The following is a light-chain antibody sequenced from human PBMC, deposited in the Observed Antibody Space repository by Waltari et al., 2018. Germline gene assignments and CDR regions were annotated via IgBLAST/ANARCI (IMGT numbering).Light chain of an antibody. V-gene: IGKV1-39*01. CDR2: SAS. J-gene: IGKJ1*01. CDR3: QQSYSASWT. Sequence: DLQMTQSPPSLSASIGDRLTITCRASEGISTYLNWYQQKPGKAPKLLIYSASSLQSGVPSRFSGSGSGTDFTLTIRSLRPEDFATYFCQQSYSASWTFGQGTKVE. CDR1: EGISTY.